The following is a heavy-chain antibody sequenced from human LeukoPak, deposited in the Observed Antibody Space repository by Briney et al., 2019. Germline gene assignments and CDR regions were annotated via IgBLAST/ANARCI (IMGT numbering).Heavy chain of an antibody. V-gene: IGHV4-4*07. CDR3: ARGYSTGSKSFSLYSSMDV. CDR2: IYTSGAT. CDR1: GFTISSNY. Sequence: WESLTLSCTASGFTISSNYMSWVRQAPGKGLEWIAGIYTSGATKYTHSLKSRVTMSLDMSKNQFSLKLTTVTAADTAVYYCARGYSTGSKSFSLYSSMDVWGKGTTVTV. D-gene: IGHD2-8*02. J-gene: IGHJ6*03.